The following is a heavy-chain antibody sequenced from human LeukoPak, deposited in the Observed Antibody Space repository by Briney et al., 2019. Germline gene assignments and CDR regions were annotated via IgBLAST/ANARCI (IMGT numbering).Heavy chain of an antibody. V-gene: IGHV4-61*02. J-gene: IGHJ3*02. Sequence: SETLSLTCTVSGGSISSGSYYWSWIRQPAGKGLEWIGRIYTSGSTNYNPSLKSRVTISVDTSKNQFSLKLSSVTAADTAVYYCAREGDYGSGSYYNGLHGAFDIWGQGTMVTVSS. CDR2: IYTSGST. CDR3: AREGDYGSGSYYNGLHGAFDI. CDR1: GGSISSGSYY. D-gene: IGHD3-10*01.